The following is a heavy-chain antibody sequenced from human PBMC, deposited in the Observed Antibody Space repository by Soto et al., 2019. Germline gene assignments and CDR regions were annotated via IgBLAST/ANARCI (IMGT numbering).Heavy chain of an antibody. V-gene: IGHV3-30-3*01. D-gene: IGHD6-19*01. CDR3: AGVTIAVAGTAGYFDL. CDR1: GFTFSSYA. J-gene: IGHJ2*01. CDR2: ISYDGSNK. Sequence: QVPLVESGGGVVQPGRSLRLSCAASGFTFSSYAMHWVRQAPGKGLEWVAVISYDGSNKYYADSVKGRFTISRDNSKTTLYLQMNSLRAEDTALYYCAGVTIAVAGTAGYFDLWGRGTLVTVSS.